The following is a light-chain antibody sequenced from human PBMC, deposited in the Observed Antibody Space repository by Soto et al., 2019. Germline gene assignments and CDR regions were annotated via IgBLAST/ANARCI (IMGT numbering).Light chain of an antibody. Sequence: QSVRTQSSSASASLGSSVKRACTLSSGDSSYIIAWHQQQPGKAPRYLMKLEGSGSYNKGSGIPDRFSGSSSGADRYLTISNLQFEDEADYYCETWDGNTRAFGGGTELTVL. V-gene: IGLV4-60*02. CDR3: ETWDGNTRA. CDR2: LEGSGSY. J-gene: IGLJ3*02. CDR1: SGDSSYI.